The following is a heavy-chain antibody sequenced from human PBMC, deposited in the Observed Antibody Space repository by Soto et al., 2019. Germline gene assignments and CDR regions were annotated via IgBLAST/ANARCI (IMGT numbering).Heavy chain of an antibody. Sequence: ASVKVSCKASGYTFTSYAMHWVRQAPGQRLEWMGWINAGNGNTKYSQKFQGRVTITRDTSASTAYMELSSLRSEDTAVYYCARTLLRYFDWLLLAPGAFDIWGQGTMVTVSS. CDR3: ARTLLRYFDWLLLAPGAFDI. CDR1: GYTFTSYA. CDR2: INAGNGNT. D-gene: IGHD3-9*01. V-gene: IGHV1-3*01. J-gene: IGHJ3*02.